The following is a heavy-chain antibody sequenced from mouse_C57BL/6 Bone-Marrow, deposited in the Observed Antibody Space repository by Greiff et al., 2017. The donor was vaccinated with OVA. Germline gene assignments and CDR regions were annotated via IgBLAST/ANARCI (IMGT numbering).Heavy chain of an antibody. J-gene: IGHJ3*01. D-gene: IGHD2-4*01. Sequence: QVQLQQSGAELVKPGASVKMSCKASGYTFTTYPIEWMKQNHGKSLEWIGNFHPYNDDPKYNEKFKGTATLSVEKSSSTVYLEISRLASDDSVVYYCARAGDYDGDWFAYWGQGTLVTVSA. CDR3: ARAGDYDGDWFAY. CDR2: FHPYNDDP. V-gene: IGHV1-47*01. CDR1: GYTFTTYP.